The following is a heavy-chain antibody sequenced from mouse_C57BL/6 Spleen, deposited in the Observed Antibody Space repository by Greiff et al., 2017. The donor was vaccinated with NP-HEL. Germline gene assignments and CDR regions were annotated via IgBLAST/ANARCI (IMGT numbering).Heavy chain of an antibody. CDR2: IYPGSGST. CDR3: ARYPYDYDEAWFAY. CDR1: GYTFTSYW. V-gene: IGHV1-55*01. D-gene: IGHD2-4*01. J-gene: IGHJ3*01. Sequence: QVQLQQPGAELVKPGASVKMSCKASGYTFTSYWITWVKQRPGQGLAWIGDIYPGSGSTNYNEKFKSKATLTVDTSSSTAYMQLSSLTSEDSAVYYCARYPYDYDEAWFAYWGQGTLVTVSA.